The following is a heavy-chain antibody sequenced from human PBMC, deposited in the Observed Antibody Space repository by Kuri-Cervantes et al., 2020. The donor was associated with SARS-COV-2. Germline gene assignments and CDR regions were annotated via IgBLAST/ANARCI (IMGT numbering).Heavy chain of an antibody. D-gene: IGHD4-17*01. Sequence: GRSLRLSCAASGFTFDDYGMSWVRQAPGKGLEWVSGINWNGGSTGYADSVKGRFTISRDNSKNTLYLQMNSLRAEDTAVYYCARSPGDGDYDPFDYWGQGTLVTVSS. V-gene: IGHV3-20*04. J-gene: IGHJ4*02. CDR2: INWNGGST. CDR1: GFTFDDYG. CDR3: ARSPGDGDYDPFDY.